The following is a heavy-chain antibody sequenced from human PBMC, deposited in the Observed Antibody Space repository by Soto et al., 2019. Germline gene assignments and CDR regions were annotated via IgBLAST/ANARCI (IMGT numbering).Heavy chain of an antibody. D-gene: IGHD3-22*01. CDR1: GYTFTDYY. CDR2: INPNSGDT. CDR3: AREEYYHDYSGYDPYFEY. Sequence: RASVKVSCKASGYTFTDYYVHWVRQVAGQGLEWMGWINPNSGDTNYAQQFQGRVTMTRDTSISTAYMELSRLRSDDTAVYYCAREEYYHDYSGYDPYFEYLGQGTQVNVSS. J-gene: IGHJ4*02. V-gene: IGHV1-2*02.